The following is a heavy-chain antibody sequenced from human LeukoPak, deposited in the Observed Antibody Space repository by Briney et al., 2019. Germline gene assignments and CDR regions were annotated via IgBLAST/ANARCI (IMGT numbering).Heavy chain of an antibody. CDR2: ISSSSSYI. D-gene: IGHD3-10*01. CDR1: GFTFSSYS. CDR3: ACYYYGSGTFY. J-gene: IGHJ4*02. V-gene: IGHV3-21*01. Sequence: GGSLRLSCAASGFTFSSYSMNWVRQAPGKGLEWVSSISSSSSYIYYADSVKVRFTISRDNAKNSLYLQMNSLRAEDTAVYYCACYYYGSGTFYWGQGTLVTVSS.